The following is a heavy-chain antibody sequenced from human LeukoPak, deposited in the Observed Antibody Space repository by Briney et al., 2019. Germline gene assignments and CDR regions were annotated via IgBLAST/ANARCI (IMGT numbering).Heavy chain of an antibody. V-gene: IGHV3-23*01. CDR3: TKGPRTVRFGDRHIGIFDY. Sequence: SGGSLRLSCAASGFTFTRYGMSWVRQAPGKGLEWVSGISGSGGSTYYADSVKGRFTISRDNSKNTLYLQMNTLRSEDTAVYYCTKGPRTVRFGDRHIGIFDYWGQGTLVTVSS. CDR1: GFTFTRYG. CDR2: ISGSGGST. J-gene: IGHJ4*02. D-gene: IGHD3-10*01.